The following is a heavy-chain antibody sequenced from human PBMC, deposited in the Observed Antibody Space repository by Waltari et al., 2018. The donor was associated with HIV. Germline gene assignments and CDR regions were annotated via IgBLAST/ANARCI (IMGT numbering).Heavy chain of an antibody. CDR1: GGPISVYY. D-gene: IGHD3-22*01. V-gene: IGHV4-59*01. Sequence: QVQLRESGAGLVMPSEPLSLTCTVPGGPISVYYWSCIRQPPGTGLQWIGYIHNSGRSDCRPSRTSRVPISVDTSKIQFSLKPRSVTAADTAVDYCARGQYYDGSVAYYYFGMDVWGQGTTVSVS. CDR3: ARGQYYDGSVAYYYFGMDV. CDR2: IHNSGRS. J-gene: IGHJ6*02.